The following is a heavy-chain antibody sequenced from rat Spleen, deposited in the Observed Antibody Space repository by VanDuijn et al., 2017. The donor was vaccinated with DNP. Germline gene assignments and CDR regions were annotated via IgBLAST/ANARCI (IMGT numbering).Heavy chain of an antibody. CDR1: GFTFSSFP. V-gene: IGHV5-46*01. J-gene: IGHJ4*01. CDR3: ARAPDLPGYGAMDV. Sequence: EVQLVESGGGLVQPGRSMKLSCAVSGFTFSSFPMAWVRQAPTKGLEWVATIFTSGGTTYYRDSVKGRFTVSRDNAENTVYLQMSKLGSEDTAIYYCARAPDLPGYGAMDVWGQGTSVTVSS. D-gene: IGHD1-4*01. CDR2: IFTSGGTT.